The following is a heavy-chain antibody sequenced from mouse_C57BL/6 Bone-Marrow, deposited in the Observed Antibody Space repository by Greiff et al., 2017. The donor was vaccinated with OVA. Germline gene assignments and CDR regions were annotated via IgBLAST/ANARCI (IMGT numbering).Heavy chain of an antibody. Sequence: QVHVKQSGAELVKPGASVKMSCKASGYTFTSYWITWVKQRPGQGLEWIGDIYPGSGSTNYNEKFKSKATLTVDTASSTAYMQLSSLTSEDSAVYYCARRQLRTFAYWGQGTLVTVSA. CDR2: IYPGSGST. CDR3: ARRQLRTFAY. D-gene: IGHD3-2*02. J-gene: IGHJ3*01. V-gene: IGHV1-55*01. CDR1: GYTFTSYW.